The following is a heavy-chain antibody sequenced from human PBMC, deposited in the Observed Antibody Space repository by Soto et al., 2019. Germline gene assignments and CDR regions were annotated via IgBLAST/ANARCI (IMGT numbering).Heavy chain of an antibody. CDR1: GYTFTSYY. D-gene: IGHD2-2*01. J-gene: IGHJ6*02. V-gene: IGHV1-46*03. Sequence: ASVKVSCKASGYTFTSYYMHWVRQAPGQGLEWMGIINPSGGSTSYAQKFQGRVTMTRDTSTSTVYMELSSLRSEDTAVYYCARDLGYCSSTSCYVKDYYYGMDVWGPGTTVTVSS. CDR3: ARDLGYCSSTSCYVKDYYYGMDV. CDR2: INPSGGST.